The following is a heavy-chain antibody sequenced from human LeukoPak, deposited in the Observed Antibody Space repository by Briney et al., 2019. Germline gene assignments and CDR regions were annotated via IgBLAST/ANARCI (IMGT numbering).Heavy chain of an antibody. V-gene: IGHV1-8*01. CDR1: GYTFTSYD. J-gene: IGHJ6*03. CDR2: MNPNSGNT. CDR3: ARIDIGGYDFAFLGYYYYYMDV. Sequence: ASVKVSCKASGYTFTSYDINWVRQATGQGLEWMGWMNPNSGNTGYAQKFQGRVTMTRNTSISTAYMELSSLRSEDTAVYYCARIDIGGYDFAFLGYYYYYMDVWGKGTTVTVSS. D-gene: IGHD5-12*01.